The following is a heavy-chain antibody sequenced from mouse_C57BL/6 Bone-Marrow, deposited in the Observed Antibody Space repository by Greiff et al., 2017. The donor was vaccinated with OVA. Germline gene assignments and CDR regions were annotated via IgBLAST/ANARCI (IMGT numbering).Heavy chain of an antibody. J-gene: IGHJ4*01. Sequence: QVQLQQPGAELVKPGASVKLSCKASGYTFTSYWMHWVKQRPGQGLEWIGMIHPNSGSTNYNEKFKSKATLTVDKSSSTAYMQLSSLTSEDSAVYYCARGRGTVVALYYYAMDYWGQGTSVTVSS. CDR3: ARGRGTVVALYYYAMDY. CDR2: IHPNSGST. D-gene: IGHD1-1*01. CDR1: GYTFTSYW. V-gene: IGHV1-64*01.